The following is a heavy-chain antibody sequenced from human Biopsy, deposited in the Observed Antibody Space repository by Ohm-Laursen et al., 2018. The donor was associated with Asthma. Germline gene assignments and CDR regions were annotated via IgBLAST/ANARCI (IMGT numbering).Heavy chain of an antibody. D-gene: IGHD2-2*01. J-gene: IGHJ6*02. CDR1: GFTFSSYA. Sequence: SLRLSCAASGFTFSSYALSWVRQAPGKGLEWVSGISGDAQRTYYEDSVKGRFTISRDNSKNTIYLQLNSLRAEDTAVYYCARGGYCTSPTCPWGRYATDVWGQGTMVTVSS. CDR2: ISGDAQRT. V-gene: IGHV3-23*01. CDR3: ARGGYCTSPTCPWGRYATDV.